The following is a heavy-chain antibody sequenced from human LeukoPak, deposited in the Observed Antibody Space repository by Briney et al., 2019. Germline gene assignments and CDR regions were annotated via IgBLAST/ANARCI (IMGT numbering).Heavy chain of an antibody. D-gene: IGHD3-9*01. Sequence: GGSLRLSCAASGFTFSSYSMSWVRQAPGKGLEWVSSISSSSSYIYYADSVKGRFTISRDNAKNSLYLQMNSLRAEDTAVYYCARSYYDILTGEAIDYWGQGTLVTVSS. CDR2: ISSSSSYI. V-gene: IGHV3-21*01. CDR3: ARSYYDILTGEAIDY. J-gene: IGHJ4*02. CDR1: GFTFSSYS.